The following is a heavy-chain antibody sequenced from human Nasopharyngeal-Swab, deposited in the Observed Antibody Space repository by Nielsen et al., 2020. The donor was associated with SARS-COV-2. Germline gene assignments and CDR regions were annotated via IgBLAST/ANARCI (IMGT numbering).Heavy chain of an antibody. CDR2: ISYDGSNK. CDR1: GFTFSSYA. V-gene: IGHV3-30*04. D-gene: IGHD1-26*01. CDR3: ARDLVGATY. Sequence: GESLKISCAASGFTFSSYAMHWVRQAPGKGLEGVAVISYDGSNKYYADSVKGRFTISRDNSKNTLYLQMNSLRAEDTAVYYCARDLVGATYWGQGTLVTVSS. J-gene: IGHJ4*02.